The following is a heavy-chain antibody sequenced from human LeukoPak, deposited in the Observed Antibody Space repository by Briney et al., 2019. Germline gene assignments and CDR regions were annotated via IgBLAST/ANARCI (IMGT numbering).Heavy chain of an antibody. CDR2: ISWDGGST. V-gene: IGHV3-43*01. CDR1: GFTFDDYS. J-gene: IGHJ4*02. Sequence: GGSLRLSCAASGFTFDDYSMHWVRQGPGKGQEWVSVISWDGGSTSYADSVKGRFTISRDNSKNSLYLQMNSLRSEDSALYCCAKDRGGVDYWGQGTLVTVSS. CDR3: AKDRGGVDY. D-gene: IGHD3-16*01.